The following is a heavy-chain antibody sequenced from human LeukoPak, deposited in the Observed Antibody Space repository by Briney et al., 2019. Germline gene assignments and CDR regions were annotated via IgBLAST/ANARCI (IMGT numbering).Heavy chain of an antibody. J-gene: IGHJ4*02. V-gene: IGHV4-59*01. Sequence: PETLSLTCPVSGGSISSYYWSWIRQPPGKGLEWIGYIYYSGSTNYNPSLKSRVTISVDTSKNQFSLKLISVTAADTAVYYCARDLKIGYNSGWYSFDYWGQGILVTVSS. CDR2: IYYSGST. D-gene: IGHD6-19*01. CDR3: ARDLKIGYNSGWYSFDY. CDR1: GGSISSYY.